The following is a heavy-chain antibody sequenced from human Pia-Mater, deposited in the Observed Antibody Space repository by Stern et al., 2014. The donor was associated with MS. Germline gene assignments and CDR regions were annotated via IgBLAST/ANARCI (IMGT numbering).Heavy chain of an antibody. V-gene: IGHV3-30*18. J-gene: IGHJ5*02. CDR2: VSYDGSNK. CDR1: GFTLGSCA. CDR3: AKDRQYLTYFFDH. Sequence: VQLVESGGGVVQPGRPLRLSCVASGFTLGSCAMHWVRQAPGKGLEWVAGVSYDGSNKDYAGSVKGRFTISRDNSQNTLYMQMSSLRPEDTAVYYCAKDRQYLTYFFDHWGQGSLVTVSS. D-gene: IGHD2/OR15-2a*01.